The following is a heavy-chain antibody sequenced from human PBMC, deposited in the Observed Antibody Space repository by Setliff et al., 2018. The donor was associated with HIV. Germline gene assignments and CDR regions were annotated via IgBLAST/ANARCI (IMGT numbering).Heavy chain of an antibody. CDR2: VSYAGTT. Sequence: SETLSLTCTVSGDSSGINYWAWIRQPPGKGLEWIGSVSYAGTTYYNPSLEGRVSMSFDPSKNQFSLRLRSMAAADAATYYCTADRASVWYGHWGQGTLVTAPQ. CDR1: GDSSGINY. CDR3: TADRASVWYGH. V-gene: IGHV4-59*04. J-gene: IGHJ5*02. D-gene: IGHD6-19*01.